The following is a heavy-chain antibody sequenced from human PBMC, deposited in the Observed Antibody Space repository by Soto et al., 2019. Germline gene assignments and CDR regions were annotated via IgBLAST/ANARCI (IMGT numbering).Heavy chain of an antibody. CDR1: GYSFASQW. D-gene: IGHD2-15*01. V-gene: IGHV5-10-1*01. CDR2: IDLSESYT. Sequence: GESLKISCKVSGYSFASQWISWVRQVPGKGQEWMGRIDLSESYTTYNPSFQGHVTFSADKSITTAYLQWRSLEASDTAIYYWATQGLPTYYFGYWGQGTLVTVSS. CDR3: ATQGLPTYYFGY. J-gene: IGHJ4*02.